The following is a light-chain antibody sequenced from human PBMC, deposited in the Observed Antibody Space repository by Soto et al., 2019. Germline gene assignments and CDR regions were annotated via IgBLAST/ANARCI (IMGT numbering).Light chain of an antibody. CDR3: QHYNSYWA. J-gene: IGKJ1*01. CDR2: KAS. V-gene: IGKV1-5*03. Sequence: EILMTQSPSTLSSSVGERVTITCRASQSISNWFVWYQHKPGKAPTLLLYKASSLRSVVPSSFSGSGCTTEFTLTISSVHPDYFANYYCQHYNSYWAFGQGTKVEI. CDR1: QSISNW.